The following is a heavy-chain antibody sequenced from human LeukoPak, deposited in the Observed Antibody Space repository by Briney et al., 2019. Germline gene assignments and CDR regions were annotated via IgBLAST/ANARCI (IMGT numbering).Heavy chain of an antibody. CDR3: ATADWESFYIDS. V-gene: IGHV4-31*03. CDR1: GGSVSRGGYY. D-gene: IGHD1-26*01. CDR2: TSYSEGT. Sequence: SETLSLTCTVSGGSVSRGGYYWNWIRQHPGKGLEWIGFTSYSEGTYYNPSLMSRITISVDRSQNQFSLRMRDVTAADTAVYFCATADWESFYIDSWGQGVLVAVSS. J-gene: IGHJ4*02.